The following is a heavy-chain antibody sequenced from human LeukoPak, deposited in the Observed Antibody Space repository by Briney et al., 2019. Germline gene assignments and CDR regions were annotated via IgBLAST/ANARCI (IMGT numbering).Heavy chain of an antibody. D-gene: IGHD3-10*01. CDR1: GYTFTSYG. CDR2: ISAYNGNT. J-gene: IGHJ5*02. V-gene: IGHV1-18*01. CDR3: ARGRTMVRGVIYNWFDP. Sequence: ASVKVSCKASGYTFTSYGISWVRQAPGQGLEWMGWISAYNGNTNYAQKLQGRVTMTTDTSTSTAYMELRSLRSDDTAVYYCARGRTMVRGVIYNWFDPWGQGTLVTVSS.